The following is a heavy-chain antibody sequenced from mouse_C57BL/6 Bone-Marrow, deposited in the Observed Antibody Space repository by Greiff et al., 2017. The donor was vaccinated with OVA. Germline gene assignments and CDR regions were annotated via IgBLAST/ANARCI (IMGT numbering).Heavy chain of an antibody. CDR3: TAYYSNEGFAY. Sequence: EVQLVESGAELVRPGASVKLSCTASGFNIKDDYMHWVKQRPEQGLEWIGWIDPENGDTEYASKFQGKATITADTSSNTAYLQLSSLTSEDTAVYYCTAYYSNEGFAYWGQGTLVTVSA. CDR1: GFNIKDDY. V-gene: IGHV14-4*01. CDR2: IDPENGDT. J-gene: IGHJ3*01. D-gene: IGHD2-5*01.